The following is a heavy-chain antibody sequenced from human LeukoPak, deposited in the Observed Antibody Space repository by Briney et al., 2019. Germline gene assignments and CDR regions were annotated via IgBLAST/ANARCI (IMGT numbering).Heavy chain of an antibody. CDR2: IRSDGSTI. CDR3: AREGRGYYGDFDY. D-gene: IGHD3-22*01. J-gene: IGHJ4*02. Sequence: GGSLRLSCSASGFTFSDYDMNWIRQAPGKGLEWVSYIRSDGSTIYDADSVKGRFFISRDNARNSLYLQKNSLRAEDTAVYYCAREGRGYYGDFDYWGQGTLVTVSS. V-gene: IGHV3-11*01. CDR1: GFTFSDYD.